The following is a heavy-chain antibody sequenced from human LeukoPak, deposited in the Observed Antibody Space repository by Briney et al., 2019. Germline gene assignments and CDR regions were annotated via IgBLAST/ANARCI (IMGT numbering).Heavy chain of an antibody. CDR2: INGGGVNT. CDR3: AKDLYSNYGPADY. Sequence: PGGSLRLSCAASGFTFSSYAMSWVRQAPGKGLEWVSTINGGGVNTHYADSVGGRFTISRDNSKNTLFLQMNSLRDEDTAVYYCAKDLYSNYGPADYWSQGNLVTVSS. CDR1: GFTFSSYA. D-gene: IGHD4-11*01. V-gene: IGHV3-23*01. J-gene: IGHJ4*02.